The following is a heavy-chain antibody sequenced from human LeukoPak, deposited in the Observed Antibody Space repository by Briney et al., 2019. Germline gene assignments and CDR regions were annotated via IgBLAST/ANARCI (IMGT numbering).Heavy chain of an antibody. Sequence: PSETLPLTCTVSGGSISNYYWSWIRQPPGTGLEWIGYIYYSGSTSYNPSLKSRVTISVDTSKNQFSLKLSSVTAADTAVYYCARVSSQVGTTSQYYFDYWGQGTLVTVSS. CDR1: GGSISNYY. CDR2: IYYSGST. D-gene: IGHD1/OR15-1a*01. J-gene: IGHJ4*02. V-gene: IGHV4-59*01. CDR3: ARVSSQVGTTSQYYFDY.